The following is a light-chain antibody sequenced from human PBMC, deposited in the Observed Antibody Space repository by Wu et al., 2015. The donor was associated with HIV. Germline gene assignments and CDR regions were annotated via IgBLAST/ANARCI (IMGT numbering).Light chain of an antibody. J-gene: IGKJ2*01. Sequence: EIVLTQSPGTLSLSPGERATLSCRASQSVSSSYLAWYQQKPGRAPRLLIYGASNEGHWHPSQVQWQWVGNRLHSHHQQPEPEDFAVYYCQQRSNWPYTFGQGTKVEIK. V-gene: IGKV3D-20*02. CDR3: QQRSNWPYT. CDR2: GAS. CDR1: QSVSSSY.